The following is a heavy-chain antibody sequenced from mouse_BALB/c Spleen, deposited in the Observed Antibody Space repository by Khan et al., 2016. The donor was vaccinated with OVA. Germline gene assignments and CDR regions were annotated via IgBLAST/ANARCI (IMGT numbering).Heavy chain of an antibody. D-gene: IGHD3-1*01. CDR3: SRSGLGSFAF. J-gene: IGHJ3*01. Sequence: QVQLQQSGAELARPGASVKLSCKASGYTFTDYYINWMKQRTGLGLEWIGHIYPGNDNTYYNENFTGKATLTADKSSSTAFMHLSSLTSEDSAVYFCSRSGLGSFAFWGQGTLVTVST. CDR1: GYTFTDYY. V-gene: IGHV1-77*01. CDR2: IYPGNDNT.